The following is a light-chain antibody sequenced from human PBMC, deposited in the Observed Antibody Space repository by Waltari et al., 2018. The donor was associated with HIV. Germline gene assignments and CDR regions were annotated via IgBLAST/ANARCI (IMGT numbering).Light chain of an antibody. V-gene: IGLV1-51*01. CDR1: SSTIRSKF. CDR2: DNN. J-gene: IGLJ2*01. CDR3: STWDVSLGAGV. Sequence: QSVLTQPPSVSAAPGQEVTISCSGRSSTIRSKFVSVYQHVPGAAPKLLIYDNNKRPSGIPDRFSGSKSGTSVTLGITGLQTGDEADYYCSTWDVSLGAGVFGGGTKLTVL.